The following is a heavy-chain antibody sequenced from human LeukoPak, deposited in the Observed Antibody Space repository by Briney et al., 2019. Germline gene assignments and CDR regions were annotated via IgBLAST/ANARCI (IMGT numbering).Heavy chain of an antibody. Sequence: GSLRLSCAASGFTFSSYELDWVRQAPGKGLEWVSYISSSGSIYYADSVKGRFTISRDNAKNSLYLQMNSLRAEDTAVYYCAREGYGGNSDAFDIWGQGTMVTVSS. V-gene: IGHV3-48*03. J-gene: IGHJ3*02. D-gene: IGHD4-23*01. CDR3: AREGYGGNSDAFDI. CDR1: GFTFSSYE. CDR2: ISSSGSI.